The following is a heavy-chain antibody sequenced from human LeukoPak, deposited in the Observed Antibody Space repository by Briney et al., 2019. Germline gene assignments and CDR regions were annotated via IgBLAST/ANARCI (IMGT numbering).Heavy chain of an antibody. CDR2: IYYTGST. CDR3: ASYDRTSGAYYFDY. Sequence: SETLSLACTVSGGSISSYYWTWIRQPPGKGLEWIGYIYYTGSTNYNPSLKSRVTMSVDTSRNQSSLKLTSVTAADTAVYYCASYDRTSGAYYFDYWGQGTLVTVSS. V-gene: IGHV4-59*08. CDR1: GGSISSYY. J-gene: IGHJ4*02. D-gene: IGHD1-26*01.